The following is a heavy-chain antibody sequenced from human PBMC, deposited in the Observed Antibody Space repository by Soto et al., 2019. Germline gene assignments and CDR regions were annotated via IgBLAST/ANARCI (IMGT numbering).Heavy chain of an antibody. CDR1: AFTVSSTY. CDR3: ARGLLQSIAVAAWGSGY. CDR2: IYGGGST. Sequence: GGSLRLSCAATAFTVSSTYMNWVRQAPGKGLELISGIYGGGSTYYAHSVKGLFTISRDHCKYTLYLQMNSLRAEDTAVYYCARGLLQSIAVAAWGSGYCGRGSLGAVSS. D-gene: IGHD6-19*01. V-gene: IGHV3-53*01. J-gene: IGHJ4*02.